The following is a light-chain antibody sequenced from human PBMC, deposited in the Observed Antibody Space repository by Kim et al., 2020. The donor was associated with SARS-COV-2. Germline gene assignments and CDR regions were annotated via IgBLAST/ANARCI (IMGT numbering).Light chain of an antibody. CDR3: AAWDDSLKSLL. CDR1: SSNIGSIT. Sequence: QSVLTQPPSASGTPGQRVTISCSGSSSNIGSITVNWYQQLPGAAPRLVIYSHNQRPSGVPDRFSGSQSGTSASLAISGLQSEDEAYYYCAAWDDSLKSLLFGEGTKVTVL. J-gene: IGLJ2*01. CDR2: SHN. V-gene: IGLV1-44*01.